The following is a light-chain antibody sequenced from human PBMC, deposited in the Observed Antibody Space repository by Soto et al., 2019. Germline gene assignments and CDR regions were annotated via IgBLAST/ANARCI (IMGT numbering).Light chain of an antibody. V-gene: IGKV3-15*01. Sequence: EMVMTQSPATLSVSPGERATLSCRASQSVGSNVAWYQQKPGQAPRLLIYGASSRATGIPARVSGSGSGTDFTLTISSLQSEDFAVYYCQQYNNWPPSWTFGQGTKVDIK. CDR2: GAS. J-gene: IGKJ1*01. CDR1: QSVGSN. CDR3: QQYNNWPPSWT.